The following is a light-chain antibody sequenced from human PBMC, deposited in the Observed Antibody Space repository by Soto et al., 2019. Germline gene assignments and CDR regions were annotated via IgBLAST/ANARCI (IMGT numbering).Light chain of an antibody. Sequence: DIRMTQSPSSVSASVGDRVTITCRASEDIRNYLAWFQQKPGKAPKTLIYAASNFQSGDPPKFSGSGAGTDFPLTINGLEPEDFATYFCQQYYIFPLTFGGGTNVEI. CDR3: QQYYIFPLT. V-gene: IGKV1-16*02. J-gene: IGKJ4*01. CDR2: AAS. CDR1: EDIRNY.